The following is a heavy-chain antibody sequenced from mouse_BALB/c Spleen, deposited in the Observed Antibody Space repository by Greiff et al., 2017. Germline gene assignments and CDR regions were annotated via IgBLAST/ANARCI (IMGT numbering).Heavy chain of an antibody. CDR2: ISSGSSTI. CDR1: GFTFSSFG. J-gene: IGHJ4*01. D-gene: IGHD2-1*01. CDR3: ARDGNYPYYAMDY. V-gene: IGHV5-17*02. Sequence: DVMLVESGGGLVQPGGSRKLSCAASGFTFSSFGMHWVRQAPEKGLEWVAYISSGSSTIYYADTVKGRFTISRDNPKNTLFLQMTSLRSEDTARYDCARDGNYPYYAMDYWGQGTSVTVSS.